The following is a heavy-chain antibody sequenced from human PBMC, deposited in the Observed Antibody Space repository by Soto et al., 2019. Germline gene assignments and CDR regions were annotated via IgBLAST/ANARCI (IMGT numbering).Heavy chain of an antibody. J-gene: IGHJ3*02. V-gene: IGHV4-31*03. CDR1: GGSISSGGYY. D-gene: IGHD3-3*01. CDR2: IYYSGST. Sequence: SETLSLTCTVSGGSISSGGYYWSWNRQHPGKGLEWIGYIYYSGSTYYNPSLKSRVTISVDTSKNQFSLKLSSVTAADTAVYYCARRPYDFWSGYQPSDAFDIWGQGTMVTVSS. CDR3: ARRPYDFWSGYQPSDAFDI.